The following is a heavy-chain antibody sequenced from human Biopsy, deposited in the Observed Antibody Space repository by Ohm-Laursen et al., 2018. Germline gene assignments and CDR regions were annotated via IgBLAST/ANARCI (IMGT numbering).Heavy chain of an antibody. Sequence: GASVKVSCKGSEFSFSRYDMHWVRQAPGQGLEWMGVMTPIPTYAQKFQGRLTLTRDTSTSTVYMELSSLRSEDTAIYYCARRDSLDYWGQGTLVTVSS. J-gene: IGHJ4*02. CDR1: EFSFSRYD. CDR3: ARRDSLDY. CDR2: MTPIP. V-gene: IGHV1-46*01.